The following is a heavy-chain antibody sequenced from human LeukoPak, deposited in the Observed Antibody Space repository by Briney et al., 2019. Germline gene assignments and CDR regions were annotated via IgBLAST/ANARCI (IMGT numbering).Heavy chain of an antibody. J-gene: IGHJ4*02. D-gene: IGHD3-16*01. V-gene: IGHV3-7*01. CDR2: IKQDGSER. CDR3: ARFVGGYDF. Sequence: GGSLRLSCAASGFSFGRYWMSWVRQAPVKGLEWVANIKQDGSERYYVDSVKGRFTISRDNDKNSLYLQMNSLRAEDTAVYYCARFVGGYDFWGQGTLVTVSS. CDR1: GFSFGRYW.